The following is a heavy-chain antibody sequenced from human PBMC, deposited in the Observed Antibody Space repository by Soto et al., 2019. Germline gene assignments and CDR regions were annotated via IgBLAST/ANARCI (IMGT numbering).Heavy chain of an antibody. CDR2: ISAYNGNT. J-gene: IGHJ4*02. V-gene: IGHV1-18*04. Sequence: ASVKVSCKASGYTFTVYYMHWVRQAPGQGLEWMGWISAYNGNTNYAQKLQGRVTMTTDTSTSTAYMELRSLRSDDTAVYYCAKSPAGNDYFDYWGQGTLVTVSS. D-gene: IGHD6-13*01. CDR3: AKSPAGNDYFDY. CDR1: GYTFTVYY.